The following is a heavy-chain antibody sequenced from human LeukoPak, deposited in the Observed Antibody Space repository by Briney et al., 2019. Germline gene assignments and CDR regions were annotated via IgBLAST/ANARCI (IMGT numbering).Heavy chain of an antibody. J-gene: IGHJ4*02. D-gene: IGHD6-19*01. CDR1: GYTFTGYY. V-gene: IGHV1-2*02. Sequence: ASVKVSCKASGYTFTGYYMHWVRQAPGQGLEWMGWINPNSDGTNYAQKFQGRVTMTRDTSISTAYMELSRLRSDDTAVYYCARRAAYSSGWQIDYWGQGTLVTVSS. CDR3: ARRAAYSSGWQIDY. CDR2: INPNSDGT.